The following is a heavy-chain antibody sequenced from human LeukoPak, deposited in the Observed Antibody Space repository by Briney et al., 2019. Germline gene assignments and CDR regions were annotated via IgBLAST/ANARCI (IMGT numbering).Heavy chain of an antibody. CDR2: FDPEDGET. Sequence: ASVEVSCKVSGYTLTELSMHWVRQAPGKGLEWMGGFDPEDGETIYAQKFQGRVTMTEDTSTDAAYMELSSLRSEDTAVYYCATAPLLLGELSFVYYFDYWGQGTLVTVSS. J-gene: IGHJ4*02. CDR3: ATAPLLLGELSFVYYFDY. D-gene: IGHD3-16*02. CDR1: GYTLTELS. V-gene: IGHV1-24*01.